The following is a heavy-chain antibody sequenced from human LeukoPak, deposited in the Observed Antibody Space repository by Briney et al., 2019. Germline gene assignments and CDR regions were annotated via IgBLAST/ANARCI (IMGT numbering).Heavy chain of an antibody. D-gene: IGHD5-12*01. CDR3: ARDGSSSYDLCFDY. CDR1: GFTFSSYG. V-gene: IGHV3-33*01. Sequence: PGGSLRLSCAASGFTFSSYGMHWVRQAPGKGLEWVAVIWYDGSNKYYADSVKGRFTISRDNSKNTLYLQMNSLRAEDTAVYYCARDGSSSYDLCFDYWGQGTLVTVSS. CDR2: IWYDGSNK. J-gene: IGHJ4*02.